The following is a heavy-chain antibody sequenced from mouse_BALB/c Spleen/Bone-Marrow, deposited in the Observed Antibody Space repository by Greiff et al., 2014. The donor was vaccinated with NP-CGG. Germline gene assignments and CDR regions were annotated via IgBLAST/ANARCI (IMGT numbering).Heavy chain of an antibody. CDR1: GYTFTSYW. CDR3: ARYATATYWFAY. J-gene: IGHJ3*01. CDR2: INPSNGRT. V-gene: IGHV1S81*02. D-gene: IGHD1-2*01. Sequence: VQLQQSGAELVKPGASVKLSCKASGYTFTSYWMHWVKQRPGQGLEWIGEINPSNGRTNYNEKFKSKATLTVDKSSGTAYMQLSSLTSEDSAVYYCARYATATYWFAYWGQGTLVTVSA.